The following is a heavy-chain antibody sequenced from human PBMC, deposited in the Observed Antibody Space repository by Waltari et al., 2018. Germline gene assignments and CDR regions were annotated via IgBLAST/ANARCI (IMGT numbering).Heavy chain of an antibody. CDR2: IYYSGST. Sequence: QVQLQESGPGLVKPSETLSLTCTVSGGSISSYYWSWIRQPPGKGLEWIGYIYYSGSTNYNPSLKSRVTMSVDTSKNQFSLKLSSVTAADTAVYYCASRSLPKGTGFDYWGQGTLVTVSS. J-gene: IGHJ4*02. V-gene: IGHV4-59*12. CDR1: GGSISSYY. CDR3: ASRSLPKGTGFDY.